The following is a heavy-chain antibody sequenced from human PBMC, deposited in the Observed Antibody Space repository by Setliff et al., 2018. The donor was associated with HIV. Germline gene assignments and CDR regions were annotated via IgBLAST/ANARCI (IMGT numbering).Heavy chain of an antibody. J-gene: IGHJ3*02. CDR3: AGPRGDEAFDI. CDR1: GGTSSTHA. CDR2: IISILEIT. D-gene: IGHD3-10*01. V-gene: IGHV1-69*10. Sequence: SVKVSCKASGGTSSTHAMNWVRQAPGQGLEWIGQIISILEITDYAQKLQGRVTITADGPTDTFYMELSGLRSDDTAVYYCAGPRGDEAFDIWGQGTMVTVSS.